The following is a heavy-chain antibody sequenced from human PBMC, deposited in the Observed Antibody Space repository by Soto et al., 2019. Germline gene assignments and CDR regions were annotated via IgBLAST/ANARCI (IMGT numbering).Heavy chain of an antibody. CDR2: INHSGST. D-gene: IGHD6-13*01. Sequence: PSETLSLTCAVYGGSFSGYYWSWIRQPPGKGLEWIGEINHSGSTNYNPSLKSRVTISVDTSKNQLSLKLSSVTAADTAVYYCARGRYSSSWYGRVGWFDPWGQGTLVTVS. CDR1: GGSFSGYY. V-gene: IGHV4-34*01. CDR3: ARGRYSSSWYGRVGWFDP. J-gene: IGHJ5*02.